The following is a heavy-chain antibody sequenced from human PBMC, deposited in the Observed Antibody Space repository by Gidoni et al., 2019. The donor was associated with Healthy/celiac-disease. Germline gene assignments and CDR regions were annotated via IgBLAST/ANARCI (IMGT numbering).Heavy chain of an antibody. Sequence: IRQPPGKALEWLALIDWDDDQYYSTSLKTRLTISKDTSKNQVVITMTNMDPVDTATYYCARYTWELYAFDIWGQGTMVTVSS. CDR3: ARYTWELYAFDI. V-gene: IGHV2-70*01. J-gene: IGHJ3*02. CDR2: IDWDDDQ. D-gene: IGHD1-26*01.